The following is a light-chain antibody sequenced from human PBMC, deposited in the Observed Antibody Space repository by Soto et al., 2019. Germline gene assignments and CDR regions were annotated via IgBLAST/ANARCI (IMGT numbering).Light chain of an antibody. CDR3: QQYGSSPPIT. CDR2: GAS. Sequence: EIVLTQSPGTLSLSPGERATLSCRASQSVSSSYLAWYQQKPGQAPRLLIYGASSRATGIPDRFSGSGSGTDCTLTSSRLEPEDFAVYYCQQYGSSPPITFGGGTKVEIK. J-gene: IGKJ4*01. V-gene: IGKV3-20*01. CDR1: QSVSSSY.